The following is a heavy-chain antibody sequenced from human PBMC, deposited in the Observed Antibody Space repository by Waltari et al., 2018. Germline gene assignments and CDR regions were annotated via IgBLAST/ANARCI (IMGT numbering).Heavy chain of an antibody. CDR3: MVSAVVGSSGVDY. V-gene: IGHV3-49*04. CDR2: IRTKTDNATA. Sequence: EVQLVESGGGLVQPGRSLRLSCLTSGFSFRNYAMPWVRQAPGKGLEWVGFIRTKTDNATAEYAASVKGRFTLSRDDSRSIAYLQMDSLKAEDTAVYYCMVSAVVGSSGVDYWGQGTLVTVSS. J-gene: IGHJ4*02. CDR1: GFSFRNYA. D-gene: IGHD6-19*01.